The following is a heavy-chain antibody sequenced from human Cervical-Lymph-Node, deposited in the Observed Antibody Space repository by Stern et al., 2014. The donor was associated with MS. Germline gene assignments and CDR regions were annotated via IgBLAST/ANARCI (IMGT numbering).Heavy chain of an antibody. J-gene: IGHJ6*02. D-gene: IGHD4-11*01. CDR3: GTVTYYYYGMDV. Sequence: VQLVESGAEVKKPGSSVKVSCKASGGTFSSYAISWVRQAPGQGLEWMGGIIPIFGTANYAQKFQGRVTITADKATSTAYMELSSLRSEDTAVYYCGTVTYYYYGMDVWGQGTTVTVSS. CDR1: GGTFSSYA. CDR2: IIPIFGTA. V-gene: IGHV1-69*06.